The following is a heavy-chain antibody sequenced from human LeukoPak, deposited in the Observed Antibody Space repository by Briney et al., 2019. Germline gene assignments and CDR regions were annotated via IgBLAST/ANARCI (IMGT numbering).Heavy chain of an antibody. Sequence: GGSLRLSCAAPGFTFSSYAMSRVRQAPGKGLERVSAISGSGGSTYYADSVKGRFTISRDNAKNTLYLQMNSLRAEDTGVYYCARIASNSSTWYDGGSWGRGTLVSVSS. CDR1: GFTFSSYA. V-gene: IGHV3-23*01. CDR3: ARIASNSSTWYDGGS. J-gene: IGHJ5*02. CDR2: ISGSGGST. D-gene: IGHD6-13*01.